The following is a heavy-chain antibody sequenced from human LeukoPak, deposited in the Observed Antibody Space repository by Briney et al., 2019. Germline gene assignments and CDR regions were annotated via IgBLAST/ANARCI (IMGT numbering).Heavy chain of an antibody. V-gene: IGHV3-23*01. CDR3: AKGVRRSSDYSSPVDY. Sequence: GGSLRLSCAASGFTFSSYAMSWVRQAPGKGLEWVAAISGSGGSTYYADSVKGRFTISRDNSRNTLYLQMNSLRAEDTAVYYCAKGVRRSSDYSSPVDYWGQGTLVTVSS. J-gene: IGHJ4*02. D-gene: IGHD3-22*01. CDR1: GFTFSSYA. CDR2: ISGSGGST.